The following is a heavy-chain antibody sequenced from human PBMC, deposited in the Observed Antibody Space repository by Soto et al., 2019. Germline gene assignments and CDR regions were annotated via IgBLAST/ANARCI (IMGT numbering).Heavy chain of an antibody. CDR2: IWYDGSNK. J-gene: IGHJ6*02. CDR3: ARDGIGFGELNGMDV. Sequence: QVQLVESGGGVVQPGRSLRLSCAASGFTFSSYGMHWVRQAPGKGLEWVAVIWYDGSNKYYADSVKGRFTISRDNSKNTLYLQMNSLRAEDTAVYYCARDGIGFGELNGMDVWGQGTTVTVSS. D-gene: IGHD3-10*01. CDR1: GFTFSSYG. V-gene: IGHV3-33*01.